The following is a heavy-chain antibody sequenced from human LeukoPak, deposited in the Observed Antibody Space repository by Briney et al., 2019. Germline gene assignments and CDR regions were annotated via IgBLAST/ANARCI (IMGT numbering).Heavy chain of an antibody. CDR3: AAHSGSCYFDY. J-gene: IGHJ4*02. D-gene: IGHD1-26*01. Sequence: SCKASGGTFSSYAISWVRQAPGKGLEYVSAVSSNGGSTYYADSVKGRFTISRDNSKNTLYLQMSSLRAEATAVYYCAAHSGSCYFDYWGQGTLVTVSS. CDR1: GGTFSSYA. CDR2: VSSNGGST. V-gene: IGHV3-64D*09.